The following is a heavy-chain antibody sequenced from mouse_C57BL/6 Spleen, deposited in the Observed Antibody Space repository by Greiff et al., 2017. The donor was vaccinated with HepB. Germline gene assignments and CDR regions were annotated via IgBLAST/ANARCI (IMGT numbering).Heavy chain of an antibody. Sequence: DVKLVESGGGLVKPGGSLKLSCAASGFTFSSYAMSWVRQTPEKRLEWVATISDGGSYTYYPDNVKGRFTISRDNAKNHLYLQMSHLKSEDTAMYYCARGDGYWYFDVWGTGTTVTVSS. D-gene: IGHD2-3*01. J-gene: IGHJ1*03. V-gene: IGHV5-4*03. CDR1: GFTFSSYA. CDR3: ARGDGYWYFDV. CDR2: ISDGGSYT.